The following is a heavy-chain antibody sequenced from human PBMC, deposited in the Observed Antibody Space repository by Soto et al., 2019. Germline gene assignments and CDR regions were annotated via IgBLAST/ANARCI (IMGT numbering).Heavy chain of an antibody. CDR2: IYSGGST. J-gene: IGHJ6*03. D-gene: IGHD6-13*01. CDR3: ARDKAAAGHYYYYYMDV. Sequence: EVQLVESGGGLVQPGGSLRLSCAXSGFTVSSNYMSWVRQAPGKGLEWVSVIYSGGSTYYADSVKGRFTISRDNSKNTLYLQMNSLRAEDTAVYYCARDKAAAGHYYYYYMDVWGKGTTVTVSS. CDR1: GFTVSSNY. V-gene: IGHV3-66*01.